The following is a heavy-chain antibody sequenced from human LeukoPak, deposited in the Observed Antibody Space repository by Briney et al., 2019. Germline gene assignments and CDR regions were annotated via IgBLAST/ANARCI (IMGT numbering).Heavy chain of an antibody. CDR1: GYTFTGDY. J-gene: IGHJ5*02. CDR3: ARDGGDNWFDP. D-gene: IGHD3-16*01. CDR2: INPNSGRT. V-gene: IGHV1-2*06. Sequence: ASVKVSCEASGYTFTGDYMHCGREAPGQGLEWMGRINPNSGRTNYAQKFQGRVTMTRDASISTAYMDLSRLRSDDTAVYYCARDGGDNWFDPWGQGTLVTVSS.